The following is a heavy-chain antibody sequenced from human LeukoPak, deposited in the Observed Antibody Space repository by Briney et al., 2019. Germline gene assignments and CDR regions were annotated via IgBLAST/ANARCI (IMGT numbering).Heavy chain of an antibody. D-gene: IGHD1-26*01. Sequence: PGGSLRLSCLASGFIFRNYAMHWVRQAPGKGLEWVAVIRYDGSKDGSNKYYADSVKGRFTISRDDSESTLYLQMDSLRTEDTAVYYCAKDPYSRAFEYFQHWGQGTLVTVSS. J-gene: IGHJ1*01. CDR2: IRYDGSKDGSNK. V-gene: IGHV3-30*02. CDR3: AKDPYSRAFEYFQH. CDR1: GFIFRNYA.